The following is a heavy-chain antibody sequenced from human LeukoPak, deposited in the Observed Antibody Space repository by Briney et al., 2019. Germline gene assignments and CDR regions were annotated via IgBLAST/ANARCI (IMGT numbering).Heavy chain of an antibody. V-gene: IGHV3-21*01. J-gene: IGHJ4*02. CDR1: GFTFSSYS. D-gene: IGHD5-12*01. CDR3: ARDLLKAAITFDY. CDR2: ISSSSSYI. Sequence: PGGSLRLSCAASGFTFSSYSMNWVRQAPGKGLEWVSSISSSSSYIYYADSVKGRFTISRDNAKNSLYLQMNSLRAEDTAVYYCARDLLKAAITFDYWGQGTLVTVSS.